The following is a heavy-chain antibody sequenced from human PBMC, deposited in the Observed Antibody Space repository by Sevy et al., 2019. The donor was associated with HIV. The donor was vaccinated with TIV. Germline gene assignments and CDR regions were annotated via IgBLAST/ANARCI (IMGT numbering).Heavy chain of an antibody. CDR1: GFTFSTYG. J-gene: IGHJ4*02. D-gene: IGHD4-17*01. V-gene: IGHV3-33*01. CDR2: IWFDGSNT. Sequence: GGSLRLSCAASGFTFSTYGMHWVRQAPGKGLEWVAGIWFDGSNTYYADSVKGRFTISRDIAKNTLHLQMNSLRAEDTAVYYCARDLEFYDYGDYGPAFLPDYWGQGTLVTVSS. CDR3: ARDLEFYDYGDYGPAFLPDY.